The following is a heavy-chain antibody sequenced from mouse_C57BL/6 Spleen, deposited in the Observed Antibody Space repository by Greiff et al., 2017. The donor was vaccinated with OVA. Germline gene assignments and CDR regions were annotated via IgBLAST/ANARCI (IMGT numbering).Heavy chain of an antibody. Sequence: EVMLVESGGGLVKPGGSLKLSCAASGFTFSDYGMHWVRQAPEKGLEWVAYISSGSSTIYYADTVKGRFTISRDNAKNTLFLQMTSLRSEDTAMDYCARPVVAKGYAMDYWGQGTSVTVSS. V-gene: IGHV5-17*01. CDR1: GFTFSDYG. CDR3: ARPVVAKGYAMDY. CDR2: ISSGSSTI. D-gene: IGHD1-1*01. J-gene: IGHJ4*01.